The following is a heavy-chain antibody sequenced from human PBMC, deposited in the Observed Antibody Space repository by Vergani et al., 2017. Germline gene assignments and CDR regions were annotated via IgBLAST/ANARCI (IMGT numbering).Heavy chain of an antibody. V-gene: IGHV5-10-1*03. CDR2: IDPSDSYT. Sequence: EVQLVQSGAEVKKPGESLRISCKSSGYSFTSYWISWVRQMPGKGLEWMGRIDPSDSYTNYSPSFQGHVTISADKSISTAYLQWSSLKASDTAVYYCARLRCSSTSCYYYYGMDVWGQGTTVTVSS. D-gene: IGHD2-2*01. CDR3: ARLRCSSTSCYYYYGMDV. CDR1: GYSFTSYW. J-gene: IGHJ6*02.